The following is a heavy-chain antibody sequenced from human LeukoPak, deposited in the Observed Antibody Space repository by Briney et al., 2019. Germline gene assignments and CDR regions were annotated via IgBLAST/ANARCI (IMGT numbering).Heavy chain of an antibody. V-gene: IGHV4-30-2*01. D-gene: IGHD4-23*01. Sequence: SQTLSLTCAVSGGSISSDDYSWSWLRQPPGKGLEWIGYIYHSGSTYYNPSLKSRVTISVDTSKNQFSLKLSSVTAADTAVYYCARGRSDYGGKSTQLDPWGQGTLVTVSS. CDR2: IYHSGST. J-gene: IGHJ5*02. CDR1: GGSISSDDYS. CDR3: ARGRSDYGGKSTQLDP.